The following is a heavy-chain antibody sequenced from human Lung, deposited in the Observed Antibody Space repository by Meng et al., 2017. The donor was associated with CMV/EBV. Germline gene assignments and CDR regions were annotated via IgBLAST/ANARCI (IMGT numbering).Heavy chain of an antibody. Sequence: GGSLRLXFTGSGFTFRNCAVSWVRQAPGKGLEFVSSISGGGDNTYYTDSVKGRFIISRDNSKNTLYLQMDSLRAEDTALYYCAKGENYFDSSGLDYWGQGSXVNGAS. D-gene: IGHD3-22*01. V-gene: IGHV3-23*01. J-gene: IGHJ4*02. CDR1: GFTFRNCA. CDR2: ISGGGDNT. CDR3: AKGENYFDSSGLDY.